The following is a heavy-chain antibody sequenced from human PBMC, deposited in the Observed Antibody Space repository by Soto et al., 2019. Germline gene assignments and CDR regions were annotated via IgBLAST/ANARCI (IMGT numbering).Heavy chain of an antibody. CDR1: GGSVSSGDYY. CDR3: AREHIVVVPTAMQGGFYYYGMDV. J-gene: IGHJ6*02. V-gene: IGHV4-30-4*01. Sequence: SETLSLTCTVSGGSVSSGDYYWSWVRQPPGKGLEWIGYINYSGTTYYNPSLKSRVIISVDLSKNQFSLKLRSATAADTAVYYCAREHIVVVPTAMQGGFYYYGMDVWGQGTTVTVS. CDR2: INYSGTT. D-gene: IGHD2-2*01.